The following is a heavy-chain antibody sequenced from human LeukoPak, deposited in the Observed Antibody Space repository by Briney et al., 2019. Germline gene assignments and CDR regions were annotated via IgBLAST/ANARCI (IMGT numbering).Heavy chain of an antibody. Sequence: PGGSLRLSCAASGFTFSSYSMNWVRQAPGKGLEWVSSISSSSSYIYYADSVKGRFTISRDNAKNSLYLQMNTLRAEDTAVYYCARGPRVIYGDSSYVSYYYYYMDVWGKGTTVTVPS. CDR2: ISSSSSYI. CDR1: GFTFSSYS. V-gene: IGHV3-21*01. D-gene: IGHD4-17*01. J-gene: IGHJ6*03. CDR3: ARGPRVIYGDSSYVSYYYYYMDV.